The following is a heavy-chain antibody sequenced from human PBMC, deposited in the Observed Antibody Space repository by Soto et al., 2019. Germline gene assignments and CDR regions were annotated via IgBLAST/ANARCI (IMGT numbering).Heavy chain of an antibody. D-gene: IGHD2-2*01. V-gene: IGHV1-69*06. CDR1: GGTFSSYA. Sequence: QVQLVQSGAEVKKPGSSVKVSCKASGGTFSSYAISWVRQAPGQGLEWMGGIIPIFGTANYAQKFQGRVTITADKSTSTAYMELSSLRSEDTAVYYCAREDVVVVPAAMIKGYYFDYWGQGTLVTVSS. CDR3: AREDVVVVPAAMIKGYYFDY. J-gene: IGHJ4*02. CDR2: IIPIFGTA.